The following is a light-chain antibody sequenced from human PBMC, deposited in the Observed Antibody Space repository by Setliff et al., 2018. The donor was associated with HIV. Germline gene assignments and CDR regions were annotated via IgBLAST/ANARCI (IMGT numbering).Light chain of an antibody. CDR1: SSDVGRYNF. CDR2: DVD. CDR3: SSYTSSSTLV. V-gene: IGLV2-14*03. J-gene: IGLJ3*02. Sequence: QSALAQPASVSGSPGQSVTISCTGASSDVGRYNFVSWYQQHPGKAPKLMIYDVDHRPAGVSNRFSGSKSGNTASLAISGLPAEDEADYYCSSYTSSSTLVFGGGTKVTVL.